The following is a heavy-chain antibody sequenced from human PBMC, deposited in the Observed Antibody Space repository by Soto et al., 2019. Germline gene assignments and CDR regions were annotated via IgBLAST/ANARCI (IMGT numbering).Heavy chain of an antibody. CDR3: ARAKGSGSYFTEYYYYYGMDV. V-gene: IGHV1-2*04. D-gene: IGHD3-10*01. CDR2: INPNSGGT. CDR1: GYTFTGYY. Sequence: GASVKVSCKASGYTFTGYYMHWVRQAPGQGLEWMGWINPNSGGTNYAQKFQGWVTMTRDTSISTAYMELSRLRSDDTAVYYCARAKGSGSYFTEYYYYYGMDVWGQGTTVTVSS. J-gene: IGHJ6*02.